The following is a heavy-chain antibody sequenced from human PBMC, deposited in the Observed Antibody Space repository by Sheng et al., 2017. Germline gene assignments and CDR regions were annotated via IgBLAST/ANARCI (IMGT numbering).Heavy chain of an antibody. CDR1: GFTFDDYA. CDR2: ISWNSGSI. V-gene: IGHV3-9*01. D-gene: IGHD3-22*01. CDR3: AKEGEDYDSSGHGAFDI. J-gene: IGHJ3*02. Sequence: EVQLVESGGGLVQPGRSLRLSCAASGFTFDDYAMHWVRQAPGKGLEWVSGISWNSGSIGYADSVKGRFTISRDNAKNSLYLQMNSLRAEDTALYYCAKEGEDYDSSGHGAFDIWGQGT.